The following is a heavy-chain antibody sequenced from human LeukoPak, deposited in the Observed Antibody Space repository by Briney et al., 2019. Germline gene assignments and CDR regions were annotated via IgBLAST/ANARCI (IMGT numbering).Heavy chain of an antibody. Sequence: SGPTLVNPTQTLTLTCTFSGFSLSTSGVGVGWIRQPPGKALEWLALIYWDYDKRYSPSLKSRLTIPRNTSKNHVFLIMTNVGPVDTATYYCAHRKGYCSGGNCYPHFDYWGQGTLVTVSS. CDR1: GFSLSTSGVG. CDR2: IYWDYDK. J-gene: IGHJ4*02. CDR3: AHRKGYCSGGNCYPHFDY. V-gene: IGHV2-5*02. D-gene: IGHD2-15*01.